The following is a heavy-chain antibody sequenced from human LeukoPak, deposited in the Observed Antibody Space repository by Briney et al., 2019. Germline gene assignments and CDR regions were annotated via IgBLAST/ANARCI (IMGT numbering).Heavy chain of an antibody. CDR2: IYYSGST. Sequence: SETLSLTCTVSGASISSYYWSWIRQPPGKGLEWIGYIYYSGSTNYNPSLKSRVTISVDTSKNQFSLKLSSVTAADTAVYYCARSRRQTYYYDSSGYYFDYWGQGTPVTVSS. D-gene: IGHD3-22*01. J-gene: IGHJ4*02. CDR1: GASISSYY. CDR3: ARSRRQTYYYDSSGYYFDY. V-gene: IGHV4-59*08.